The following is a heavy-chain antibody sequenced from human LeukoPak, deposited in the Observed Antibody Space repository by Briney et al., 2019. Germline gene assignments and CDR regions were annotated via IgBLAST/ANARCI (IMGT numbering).Heavy chain of an antibody. Sequence: KPSETLSLTCTVSGGSISSYYWSWIRQPPGKGLEWIGYIYYSGSTNYNPSLKSRVTISVDTSKNQFSLKLSSVTAADTAVYYCARGRITMIVAALYWYFDLWGRGTLVTVSS. CDR3: ARGRITMIVAALYWYFDL. CDR1: GGSISSYY. J-gene: IGHJ2*01. CDR2: IYYSGST. V-gene: IGHV4-59*12. D-gene: IGHD3-22*01.